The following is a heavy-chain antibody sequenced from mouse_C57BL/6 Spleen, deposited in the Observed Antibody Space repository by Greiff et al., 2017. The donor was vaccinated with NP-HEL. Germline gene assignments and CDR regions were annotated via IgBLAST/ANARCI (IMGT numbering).Heavy chain of an antibody. V-gene: IGHV1-19*01. J-gene: IGHJ1*03. Sequence: EVQLQQSGPVLVKPGASVKMSCKASGYTFTDYYMNWVKQSHGKSLEWIGVINPYNGGTSYNQKFKGKATLTVDKSSSTAYMELNSLTSEDSAVYYCARTRTTVVATDWYFDVWGTRTTVTVSS. CDR3: ARTRTTVVATDWYFDV. D-gene: IGHD1-1*01. CDR1: GYTFTDYY. CDR2: INPYNGGT.